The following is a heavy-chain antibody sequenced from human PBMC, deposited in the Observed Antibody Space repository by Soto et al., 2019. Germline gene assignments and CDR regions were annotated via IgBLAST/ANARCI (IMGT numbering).Heavy chain of an antibody. D-gene: IGHD2-15*01. J-gene: IGHJ5*02. CDR1: GGTFSSYT. CDR3: ARDRGGGSWFWFDP. V-gene: IGHV1-69*08. CDR2: IIPILGIA. Sequence: QVQLVQSGAEVKKPGSSVKVSCKASGGTFSSYTISWVRQAPGQGLEWMGRIIPILGIANYAQKFQGRVTITADKSTSTAYMERSSLRSEDTAVYYCARDRGGGSWFWFDPWGQGTLVTVSS.